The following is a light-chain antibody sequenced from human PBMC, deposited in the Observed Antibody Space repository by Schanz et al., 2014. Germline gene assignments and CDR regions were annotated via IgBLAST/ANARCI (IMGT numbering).Light chain of an antibody. CDR2: SNN. V-gene: IGLV1-44*01. CDR1: SSNIGSNT. CDR3: ATWDDSLSALV. Sequence: QSVLTQPPSASGTPGQRVTISCSGSSSNIGSNTVNWYQQLPGTAPKLLIYSNNQRPSGVPDRFSGSKSGTSASLAISGLQSDDEANYYCATWDDSLSALVFGGGTKLTVL. J-gene: IGLJ2*01.